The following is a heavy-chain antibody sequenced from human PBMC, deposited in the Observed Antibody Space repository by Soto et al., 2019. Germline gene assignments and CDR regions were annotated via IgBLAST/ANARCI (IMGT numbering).Heavy chain of an antibody. CDR3: AREVVTMVRGVIITGYYVMDG. J-gene: IGHJ6*02. CDR1: GLTFSSYS. CDR2: ISSRSSDI. V-gene: IGHV3-21*01. D-gene: IGHD3-10*01. Sequence: PGGSLRLSCAASGLTFSSYSMNWVRQAPGKRLEWVSSISSRSSDIYYADSVKGRFTISRDNAKKSLYLQMTSLRAEDTAVYYCAREVVTMVRGVIITGYYVMDGWGQGTKVTVSS.